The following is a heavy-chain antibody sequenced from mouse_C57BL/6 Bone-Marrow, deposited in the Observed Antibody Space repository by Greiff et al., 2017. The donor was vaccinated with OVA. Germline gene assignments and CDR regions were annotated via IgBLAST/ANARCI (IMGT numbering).Heavy chain of an antibody. Sequence: VKLVESGPGLVQPSQSLSITCTVSGFSLTSYGVHWVRQSPGKGLEWLGVIWSGGSTDYNAAFISRLGISKDNSKSQVFFKMNSLQADDTAIYYCARRDDYDEGGFDYWGQGTTLTVSS. V-gene: IGHV2-2*01. CDR1: GFSLTSYG. CDR3: ARRDDYDEGGFDY. J-gene: IGHJ2*01. D-gene: IGHD2-4*01. CDR2: IWSGGST.